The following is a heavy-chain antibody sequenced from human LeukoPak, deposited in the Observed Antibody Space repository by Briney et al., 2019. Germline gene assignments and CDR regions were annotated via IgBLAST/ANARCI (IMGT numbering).Heavy chain of an antibody. CDR3: AKDTGQWPIRTFDY. J-gene: IGHJ4*02. Sequence: GGSLRLSCAASGFTFSSYAMTWVRQAPGKGLEWVSGISYSGGTKYYADSVKGRFTISRDNSKNTLYLQMSSLRAEDTAVYYCAKDTGQWPIRTFDYWGQGTLVAVSS. D-gene: IGHD6-19*01. CDR2: ISYSGGTK. V-gene: IGHV3-23*01. CDR1: GFTFSSYA.